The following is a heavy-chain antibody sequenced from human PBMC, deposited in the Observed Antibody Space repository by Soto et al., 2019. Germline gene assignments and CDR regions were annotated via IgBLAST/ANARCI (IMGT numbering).Heavy chain of an antibody. CDR2: ISASGGST. Sequence: EVQLLESGGGLVQPGGSLRLSCAASGFTFSSYAMSWVRQAPGKGLEWVSGISASGGSTYYADSVRGRFTISRDKSKNTLYLQMNSLRVEDTAAYYCAKDLVRGIASSGTVFDYWGQGTLVTVSS. V-gene: IGHV3-23*01. J-gene: IGHJ4*02. CDR1: GFTFSSYA. CDR3: AKDLVRGIASSGTVFDY. D-gene: IGHD6-13*01.